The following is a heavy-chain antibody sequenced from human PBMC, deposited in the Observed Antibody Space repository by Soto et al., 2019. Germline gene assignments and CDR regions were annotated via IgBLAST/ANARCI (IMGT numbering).Heavy chain of an antibody. CDR1: GASITGSSY. D-gene: IGHD2-8*02. Sequence: SETLSLTCTVSGASITGSSYWSWIRQPAGKGLEWIGRFSLSGTTSYNPSLRSRVTMSADVSKNQFSLRLTSVTAADTALYYCARGMTPPGAPAWYYFDSWAREPWSPSPQ. J-gene: IGHJ4*02. V-gene: IGHV4-4*07. CDR2: FSLSGTT. CDR3: ARGMTPPGAPAWYYFDS.